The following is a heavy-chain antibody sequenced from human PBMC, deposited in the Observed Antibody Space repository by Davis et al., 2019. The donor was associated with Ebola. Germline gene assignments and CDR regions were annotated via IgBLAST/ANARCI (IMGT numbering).Heavy chain of an antibody. V-gene: IGHV3-21*01. J-gene: IGHJ6*02. CDR1: GFTFSSYS. CDR3: ASGVETGYGFGGYYYAMDV. D-gene: IGHD3-16*01. CDR2: ISSSSSYI. Sequence: PGGSLRLSCATSGFTFSSYSMNWVRQAPGKGLEWVSSISSSSSYIYYADSVKGRFTISRDNAKNSLYLQMNSLRAEDTAVYYCASGVETGYGFGGYYYAMDVWGQGTTVTVSS.